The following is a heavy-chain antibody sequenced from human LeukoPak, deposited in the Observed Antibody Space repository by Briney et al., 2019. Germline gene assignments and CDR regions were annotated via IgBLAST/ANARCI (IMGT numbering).Heavy chain of an antibody. CDR2: IWHDGTNE. Sequence: GGSLRLSCAASGFTFSDFGMHWVRQAPGKGLEWVALIWHDGTNEYYADSVKGRFTISRDNSKYMLYLEMNSLRVEDTAVYYCAKDAPSRKAVAGGEFDPRGQGTRVIV. D-gene: IGHD6-19*01. CDR3: AKDAPSRKAVAGGEFDP. V-gene: IGHV3-33*06. CDR1: GFTFSDFG. J-gene: IGHJ5*02.